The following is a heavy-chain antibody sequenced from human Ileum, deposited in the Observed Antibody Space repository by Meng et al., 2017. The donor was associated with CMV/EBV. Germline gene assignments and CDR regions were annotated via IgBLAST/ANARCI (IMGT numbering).Heavy chain of an antibody. Sequence: ASVKVSCKTSGYTFTDSYIHWVRQVPGHGLEWMRWINPNGGGTTFSHPFRGRVTMTTYASISSVDMELSSLTSDDTAMYYCARSRAYVRGYGCGWGFDHWGQGVMVTVSS. V-gene: IGHV1-2*02. CDR2: INPNGGGT. D-gene: IGHD6-19*01. J-gene: IGHJ4*02. CDR3: ARSRAYVRGYGCGWGFDH. CDR1: GYTFTDSY.